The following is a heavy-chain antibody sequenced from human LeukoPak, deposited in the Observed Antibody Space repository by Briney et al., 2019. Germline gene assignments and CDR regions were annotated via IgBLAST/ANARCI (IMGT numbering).Heavy chain of an antibody. CDR1: GGSISSSSYY. CDR3: ASTYGGSSGYYFDY. V-gene: IGHV4-39*01. CDR2: IYYSGST. Sequence: SETLSLTCTVSGGSISSSSYYWGWIRQPPGKGLEWIGSIYYSGSTYYNPSLKSRVTISVDTSKNQFSLKLSSVTAADTAVYYCASTYGGSSGYYFDYWGQGTLVTVSS. J-gene: IGHJ4*02. D-gene: IGHD4-23*01.